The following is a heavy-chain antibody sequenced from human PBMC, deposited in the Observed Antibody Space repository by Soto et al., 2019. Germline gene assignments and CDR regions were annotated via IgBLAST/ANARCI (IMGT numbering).Heavy chain of an antibody. CDR2: IYYSGST. CDR1: GGSISSYY. CDR3: ARGFWSGYPNEVYFDY. Sequence: PSETLSLTCTVSGGSISSYYWSWIRQPPGKGLEWIGYIYYSGSTNYNPSPKSRVTISVDTSKNQFSLKLSSVTAADTAVYYCARGFWSGYPNEVYFDYWGQGTLVTVSS. D-gene: IGHD3-3*01. J-gene: IGHJ4*02. V-gene: IGHV4-59*01.